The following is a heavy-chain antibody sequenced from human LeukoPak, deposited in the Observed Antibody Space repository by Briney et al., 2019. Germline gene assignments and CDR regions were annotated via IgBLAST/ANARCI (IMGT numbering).Heavy chain of an antibody. V-gene: IGHV4-59*08. J-gene: IGHJ4*02. Sequence: SETLSLTCTVSGGTVSSYYWTWLRQPPGKGLEWLGYIYYSGSTNYNPSLNSRVTISVDTSNNQFSLRLSSVTAADTAVYYCARGYTTGLFQDYWGQGTLVTVSS. CDR1: GGTVSSYY. D-gene: IGHD6-19*01. CDR2: IYYSGST. CDR3: ARGYTTGLFQDY.